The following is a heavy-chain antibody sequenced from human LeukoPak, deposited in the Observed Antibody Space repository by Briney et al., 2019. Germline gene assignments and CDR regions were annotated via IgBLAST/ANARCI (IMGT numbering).Heavy chain of an antibody. D-gene: IGHD3-10*01. V-gene: IGHV3-49*03. CDR3: TRPYYGSGSYYDYFDY. J-gene: IGHJ4*02. CDR2: IRSKAYGGTT. CDR1: GFTFGDYA. Sequence: PGRSLRLSCTASGFTFGDYAMSWFRQAPGKGREWVGFIRSKAYGGTTEYAASVKGRFTISRDDSKSIAYLQMNSLKTEDTAVYYCTRPYYGSGSYYDYFDYWGQGTLVTVSS.